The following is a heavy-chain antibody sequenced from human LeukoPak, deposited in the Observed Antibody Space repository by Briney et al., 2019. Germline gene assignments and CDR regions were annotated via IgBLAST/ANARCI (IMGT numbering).Heavy chain of an antibody. J-gene: IGHJ4*02. D-gene: IGHD5-18*01. CDR3: ARDLRYSYGIPPPIDY. CDR2: IYSGGST. V-gene: IGHV3-66*01. Sequence: GGSLRLSCAASGFTVSSNYMSWVRQAPGKGLEWVSVIYSGGSTYYADSVKSRFTISRDNSKNTLYLQMNSLRAEDTAVYYCARDLRYSYGIPPPIDYWGQGTLVTVSS. CDR1: GFTVSSNY.